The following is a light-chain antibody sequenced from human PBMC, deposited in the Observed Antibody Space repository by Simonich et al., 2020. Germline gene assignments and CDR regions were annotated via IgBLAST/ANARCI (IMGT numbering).Light chain of an antibody. J-gene: IGLJ2*01. CDR3: SSYTSSSTSV. CDR2: DVS. CDR1: SSDVGGYNY. Sequence: QSALTQPASVSGSPGQSITISCTGTSSDVGGYNYVSWYQKHPGKAPKLMCYDVSKRPLGVSNRFSGSKSGNTASRTISGLQAEDEADYYCSSYTSSSTSVFGGGTKLTVL. V-gene: IGLV2-14*01.